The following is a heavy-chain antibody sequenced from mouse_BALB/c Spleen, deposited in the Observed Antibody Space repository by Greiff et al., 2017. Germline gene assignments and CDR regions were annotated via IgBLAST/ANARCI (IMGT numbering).Heavy chain of an antibody. CDR2: ISSGSSTI. CDR1: GFTFSSFG. V-gene: IGHV5-17*02. CDR3: ARDYGSGFAY. D-gene: IGHD1-1*01. J-gene: IGHJ3*01. Sequence: EVQRVESGGGLVQPGGSRKLSCAASGFTFSSFGMHWVRQAPEKGLEWVAYISSGSSTIYYADTVKGRFTISRDNPKNTLFLQMTSLRSEDTAMYYCARDYGSGFAYWGQGTLVTVSA.